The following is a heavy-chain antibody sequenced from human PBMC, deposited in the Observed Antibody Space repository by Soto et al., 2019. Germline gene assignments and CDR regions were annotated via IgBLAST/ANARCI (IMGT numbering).Heavy chain of an antibody. CDR1: GFTVSSNY. J-gene: IGHJ6*02. Sequence: EVQLVETGGGLIQPGGSLRLSCAASGFTVSSNYMSWVRQAPGKGLEWVSVIYSGGSTYYADSVKGRFTISRDNSKNTLYLQMNSLRAKDTAVYYCARDAGYYYGMDVWGQGTTVTVSS. CDR3: ARDAGYYYGMDV. V-gene: IGHV3-53*02. CDR2: IYSGGST.